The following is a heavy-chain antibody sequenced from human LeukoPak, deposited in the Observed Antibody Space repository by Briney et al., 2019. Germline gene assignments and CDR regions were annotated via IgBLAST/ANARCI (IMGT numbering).Heavy chain of an antibody. CDR3: ARVQFSSGSLDY. V-gene: IGHV4-4*02. CDR2: IYHNGNT. CDR1: GASISSTNW. D-gene: IGHD6-19*01. J-gene: IGHJ4*02. Sequence: PSGTLSLTCAVSGASISSTNWWSWVRQPPGKGVEWIGEIYHNGNTNFNPSLKSRVTISVDKSKNQFSLKVRSMTAADTAVYYCARVQFSSGSLDYRGQGTLVTVSS.